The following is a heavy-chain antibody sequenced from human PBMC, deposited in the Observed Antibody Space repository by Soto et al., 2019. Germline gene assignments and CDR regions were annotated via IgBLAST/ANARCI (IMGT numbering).Heavy chain of an antibody. CDR2: IIPIFGTA. J-gene: IGHJ6*02. Sequence: ASVKVSCKASGGTFSSYAISWVRQAPGQGLEWMGGIIPIFGTANYAQKFQGRVTITADESTSTAYMELSSLRSEDTAVYYCARCEDYGDYTYYYYGMDVWGQGTTVTVSS. CDR1: GGTFSSYA. D-gene: IGHD4-17*01. V-gene: IGHV1-69*13. CDR3: ARCEDYGDYTYYYYGMDV.